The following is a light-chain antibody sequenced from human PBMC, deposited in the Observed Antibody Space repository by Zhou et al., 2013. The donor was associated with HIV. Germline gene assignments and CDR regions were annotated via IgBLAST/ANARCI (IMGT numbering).Light chain of an antibody. V-gene: IGKV1-5*01. CDR2: GAS. CDR3: QQYKTVPLT. Sequence: DIQMTQSPSTLSASVGDRVTIACRPSQSINNWLAWYQQRPGQAPKLLVSGASSLQSGVPSRFSGYGSGTEFTLTITALQPDDFATYSCQQYKTVPLTFGGGTRV. J-gene: IGKJ4*01. CDR1: QSINNW.